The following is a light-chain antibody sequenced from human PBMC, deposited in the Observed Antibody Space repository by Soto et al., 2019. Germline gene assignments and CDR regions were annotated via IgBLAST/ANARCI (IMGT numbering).Light chain of an antibody. J-gene: IGKJ2*01. CDR3: QQYLNYPYT. CDR1: QAISSY. CDR2: AAA. Sequence: AIRMTQSPSSFSASTGDRVTITCRASQAISSYLAWYQQKPGKAPKLLIYAAATLQKGAPSRFSASGSGTDFTLTISRLQSEDIATYYCQQYLNYPYTFGQGTKLEI. V-gene: IGKV1-8*01.